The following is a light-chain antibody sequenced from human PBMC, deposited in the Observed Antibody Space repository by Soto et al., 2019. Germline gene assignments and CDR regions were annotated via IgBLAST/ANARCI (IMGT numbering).Light chain of an antibody. CDR2: KAS. CDR3: QHYNSYSEA. V-gene: IGKV1-5*03. Sequence: IQMTQSPSTLSASVGDRVTITCRASQSVSDWLAWYQQKPGNPPKLLIYKASTLKSGVPSRFSGSGSGTEFTLTISSLQPDDFATYYCQHYNSYSEAFGQGNKVDIK. CDR1: QSVSDW. J-gene: IGKJ1*01.